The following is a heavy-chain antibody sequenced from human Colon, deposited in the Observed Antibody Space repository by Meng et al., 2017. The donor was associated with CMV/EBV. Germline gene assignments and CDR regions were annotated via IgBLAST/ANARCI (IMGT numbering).Heavy chain of an antibody. V-gene: IGHV3-7*01. Sequence: GGSLRLSCAASGFTFSNYWMTWVRQAPGKGLEWVAKIKQNGRETSYADSVKGRFTISRDDAKNSLYLQMDSLRPEDMAVYYCARDPFQAHLLDDFLDSWGQGTLVTVSS. D-gene: IGHD3-3*01. J-gene: IGHJ4*02. CDR2: IKQNGRET. CDR1: GFTFSNYW. CDR3: ARDPFQAHLLDDFLDS.